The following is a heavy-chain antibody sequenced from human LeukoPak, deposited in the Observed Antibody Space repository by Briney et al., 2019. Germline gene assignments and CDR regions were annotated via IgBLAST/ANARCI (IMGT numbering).Heavy chain of an antibody. Sequence: GGSLRLSCAASGFTVSSNYMSWVRQAPGKGLEWVSVIYSGGSTYYADSVKGRFTISRDNAKNTLYLQMNSLRAEDTAVYYCARTVPGYFFDYWGQGTLVTVSS. D-gene: IGHD3-10*01. CDR2: IYSGGST. CDR1: GFTVSSNY. CDR3: ARTVPGYFFDY. J-gene: IGHJ4*02. V-gene: IGHV3-53*01.